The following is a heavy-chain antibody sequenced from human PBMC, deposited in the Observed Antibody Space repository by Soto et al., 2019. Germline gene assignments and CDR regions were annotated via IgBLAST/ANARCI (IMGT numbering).Heavy chain of an antibody. Sequence: EVQLVESGGGLVQPGGSLKLSCAASGFTFSDSAVHWVRQASGKGLEWIGRIRSKPNNYATAYAASVTGRFIISRDDSKNTAYLQMNSLETEDTAVDYCTRQNADSLGLGTLVTVSS. CDR2: IRSKPNNYAT. CDR3: TRQNADS. V-gene: IGHV3-73*02. J-gene: IGHJ4*02. CDR1: GFTFSDSA.